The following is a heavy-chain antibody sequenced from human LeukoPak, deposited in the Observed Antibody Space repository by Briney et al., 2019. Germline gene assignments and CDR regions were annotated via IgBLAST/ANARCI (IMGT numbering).Heavy chain of an antibody. CDR2: IYTTGRA. CDR1: SGSINSYY. CDR3: ARHGYTASHFFLDY. Sequence: SETLSLTCSVSSGSINSYYWGWVRQPAGRGLEWLGRIYTTGRADYDPSLQSRVAMSIDTSQKQFSLNLKSVAATDTATYFCARHGYTASHFFLDYWSQGAPVTVSS. V-gene: IGHV4-4*07. D-gene: IGHD5-18*01. J-gene: IGHJ4*02.